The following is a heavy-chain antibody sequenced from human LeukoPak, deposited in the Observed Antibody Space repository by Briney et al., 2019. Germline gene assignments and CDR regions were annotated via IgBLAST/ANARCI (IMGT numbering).Heavy chain of an antibody. CDR3: ARVLSPDPDLHYYDSSGSPSDAFDI. CDR2: ISYDGSNK. Sequence: GGSLRLSCAASGFTFSSYAMHWVRQAPGKGLEWVAVISYDGSNKYYADSVKGRFTISRDNSKNTLYLQMNSLRAEDTAVYYCARVLSPDPDLHYYDSSGSPSDAFDIWGQGTMVTVSS. D-gene: IGHD3-22*01. V-gene: IGHV3-30-3*01. CDR1: GFTFSSYA. J-gene: IGHJ3*02.